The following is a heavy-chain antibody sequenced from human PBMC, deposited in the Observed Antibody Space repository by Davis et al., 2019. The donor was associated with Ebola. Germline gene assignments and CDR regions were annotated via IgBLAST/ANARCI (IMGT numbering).Heavy chain of an antibody. CDR3: ARGDNGGDFDY. J-gene: IGHJ4*02. CDR1: GFTFSSYA. D-gene: IGHD1-14*01. CDR2: ISSSGSTI. V-gene: IGHV3-21*04. Sequence: GGSLRLSCAASGFTFSSYAMSWVRQAPGKGLEWVSAISSSGSTIYYADSVKGRFTISRDNAKNSLYLQMNSLRAEDTAVYYCARGDNGGDFDYWGQGTLVTVS.